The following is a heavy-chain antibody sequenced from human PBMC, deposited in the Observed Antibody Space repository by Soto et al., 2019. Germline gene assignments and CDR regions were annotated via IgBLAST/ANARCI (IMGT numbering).Heavy chain of an antibody. CDR2: ISGSGGST. CDR1: GFTFSSYA. V-gene: IGHV3-23*01. CDR3: ANIGSGRTTLYYYYYYGMDV. Sequence: VGSLRLSCAASGFTFSSYAMSWVRQAPGKGLEWVSAISGSGGSTYYADSVKGRFTISRDNSKNTLYLQMNSLRAEDTAVYYCANIGSGRTTLYYYYYYGMDVWGQGTTVTVSS. J-gene: IGHJ6*02. D-gene: IGHD3-10*01.